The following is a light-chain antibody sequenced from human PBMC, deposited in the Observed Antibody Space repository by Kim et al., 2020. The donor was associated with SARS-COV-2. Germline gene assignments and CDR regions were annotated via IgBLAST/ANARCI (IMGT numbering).Light chain of an antibody. CDR2: GAS. CDR1: QSVSSSY. V-gene: IGKV3-20*01. CDR3: QQYGSSSWT. Sequence: EIVLRQSPGTLSLSPGERATLSCRASQSVSSSYLAWYQQKPGQAPRLLIHGASSRATGIPDRFSGSGSGTEFTLTISRLEPEDFAVYYCQQYGSSSWTFGQGTKVDIK. J-gene: IGKJ1*01.